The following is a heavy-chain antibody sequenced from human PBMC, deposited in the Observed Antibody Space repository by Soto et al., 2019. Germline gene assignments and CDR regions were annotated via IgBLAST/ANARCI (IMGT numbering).Heavy chain of an antibody. CDR1: GCTFDNFA. J-gene: IGHJ1*01. V-gene: IGHV3-30-3*01. CDR3: TKERGSSGWFEYFQF. D-gene: IGHD6-19*01. Sequence: QVQLVYSGGGVVQTGRSLRLSCAASGCTFDNFAMHWVRQAPGKGLEWVAAISSDGSNKYYADSVKGRFTISRDNSQNTMYLQLNSLRPEDTAVYFCTKERGSSGWFEYFQFWGKGTLVTVSS. CDR2: ISSDGSNK.